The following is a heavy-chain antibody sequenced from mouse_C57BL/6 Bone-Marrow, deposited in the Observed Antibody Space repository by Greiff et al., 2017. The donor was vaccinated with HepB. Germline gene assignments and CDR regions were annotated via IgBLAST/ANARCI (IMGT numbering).Heavy chain of an antibody. Sequence: QVQLQQPGPELVKPGASVKISCKASGYAFSSSWMNWVKQRPGKGLEWIGRIYPGDGDTNYNGKFKGKATLTADKSSSTAYMQLSSLTSEDSAVYFCARILYYYGSSYFDYWGQGTTLTVSS. J-gene: IGHJ2*01. CDR3: ARILYYYGSSYFDY. CDR2: IYPGDGDT. CDR1: GYAFSSSW. V-gene: IGHV1-82*01. D-gene: IGHD1-1*01.